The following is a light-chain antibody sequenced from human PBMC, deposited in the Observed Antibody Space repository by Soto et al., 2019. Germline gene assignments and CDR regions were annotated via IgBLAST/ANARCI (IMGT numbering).Light chain of an antibody. CDR2: GAT. Sequence: IQLTQSPSSLSASVGDRVTITCRASQGISNYLAWYQQKPGKTPRLLIYGATTLQSGVPSRFSGCGSGTDFALTISSLQPEDFATYYCQQLKSYLTFGQGTRLEIK. V-gene: IGKV1-9*01. J-gene: IGKJ5*01. CDR3: QQLKSYLT. CDR1: QGISNY.